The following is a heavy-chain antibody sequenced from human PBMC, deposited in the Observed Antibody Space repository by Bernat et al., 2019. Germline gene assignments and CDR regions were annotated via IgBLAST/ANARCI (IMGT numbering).Heavy chain of an antibody. V-gene: IGHV3-30*18. CDR3: AKDRNEDDIYYYYGMDV. Sequence: VQLLESGGGVVQPGRSLRLSCAASGFTFSSYGMHWVRQAPGKGLEWVAVISYDGSNKYYADSVKGRFTISRDNSKNTLYLQMNSLRAEDTAVYYCAKDRNEDDIYYYYGMDVWGQGTTVTVSS. J-gene: IGHJ6*02. CDR1: GFTFSSYG. CDR2: ISYDGSNK. D-gene: IGHD1-1*01.